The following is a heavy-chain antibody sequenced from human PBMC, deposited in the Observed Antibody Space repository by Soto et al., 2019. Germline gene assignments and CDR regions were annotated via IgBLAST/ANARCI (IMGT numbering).Heavy chain of an antibody. J-gene: IGHJ4*02. CDR2: ISGSGGST. D-gene: IGHD1-26*01. V-gene: IGHV3-23*01. Sequence: GGPQSLSCASSGVTFRSYAMTWVRQAPGKGLEWVSAISGSGGSTYYADSVKGRFTISRDNSKNTLYLQMNSLRAEDTAVYYCARGVGATRPLDYWGQGTLVTVSS. CDR1: GVTFRSYA. CDR3: ARGVGATRPLDY.